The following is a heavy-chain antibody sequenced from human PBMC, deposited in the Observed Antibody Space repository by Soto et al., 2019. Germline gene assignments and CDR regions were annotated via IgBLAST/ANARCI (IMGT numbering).Heavy chain of an antibody. CDR3: AREVQVHTPAFVY. CDR1: GGTFNTYA. CDR2: SSPMFGAA. Sequence: QVQLVQSGAEMKKPGSSVKVSCQSSGGTFNTYAMNGVRQAPGQGPEWMGDSSPMFGAANYAPKFQGRVTITADESTGTSYMQLSSLTSEDTALYFCAREVQVHTPAFVYWGQGTLVTVSS. J-gene: IGHJ4*02. D-gene: IGHD3-10*01. V-gene: IGHV1-69*19.